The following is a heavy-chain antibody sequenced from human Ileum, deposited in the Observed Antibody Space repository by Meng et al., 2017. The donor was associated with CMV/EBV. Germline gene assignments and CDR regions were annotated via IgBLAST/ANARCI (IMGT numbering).Heavy chain of an antibody. CDR3: ARSGSYTSGSQY. V-gene: IGHV5-51*01. Sequence: CQCSGYDFSTYWIAWVRPLPGKGLEWMGIIYPRDSDTRYNPSFQGQVTISADRSLQTAYLQWNSLKASDTAMYFCARSGSYTSGSQYWGQGTLVTVSS. CDR2: IYPRDSDT. CDR1: GYDFSTYW. J-gene: IGHJ4*02. D-gene: IGHD6-19*01.